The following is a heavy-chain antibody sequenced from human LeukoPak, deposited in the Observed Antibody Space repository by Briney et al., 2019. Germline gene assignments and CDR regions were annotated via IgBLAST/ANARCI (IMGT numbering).Heavy chain of an antibody. CDR3: AKASDSSGSLFDY. CDR2: ISWNSGSI. J-gene: IGHJ4*02. D-gene: IGHD6-19*01. V-gene: IGHV3-9*01. CDR1: GFTFDDYA. Sequence: GGSPRLSCAASGFTFDDYAMHWVRQAPGKGLEWVSGISWNSGSIGYADSVKGRFTISRDNAKNSLYLQMNSLRAEDTALYYCAKASDSSGSLFDYWGQGTLVTVSS.